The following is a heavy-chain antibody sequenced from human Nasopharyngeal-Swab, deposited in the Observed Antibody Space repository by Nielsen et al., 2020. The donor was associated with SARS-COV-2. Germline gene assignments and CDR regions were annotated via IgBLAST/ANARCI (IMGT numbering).Heavy chain of an antibody. CDR1: GGTFSSYA. J-gene: IGHJ2*01. CDR2: IIPILGIA. Sequence: SVKVSCKASGGTFSSYAISWVRQAPGQGLEWMGRIIPILGIANYAQKFQGRVTITADKSTGTAYMELSSLRSEDTAVYYCARGDSYGASWYFDLWGRGTLVTVSS. D-gene: IGHD5-18*01. CDR3: ARGDSYGASWYFDL. V-gene: IGHV1-69*04.